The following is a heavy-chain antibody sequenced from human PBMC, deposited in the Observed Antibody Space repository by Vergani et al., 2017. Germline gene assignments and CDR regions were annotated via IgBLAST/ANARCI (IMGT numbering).Heavy chain of an antibody. D-gene: IGHD3-10*01. CDR2: LSASDRRT. J-gene: IGHJ5*02. V-gene: IGHV3-23*01. CDR3: ARPDPNGSGSVGWFDP. CDR1: GFTFIMHA. Sequence: EVQLLESGGDLVQPGGSLRLSCAASGFTFIMHAMSWVRQAPGKGLEWVSTLSASDRRTHYADSVKGRFTISRDNSKNTLYLQMNSLRAEDTAVYYCARPDPNGSGSVGWFDPWGQGTLVTVSS.